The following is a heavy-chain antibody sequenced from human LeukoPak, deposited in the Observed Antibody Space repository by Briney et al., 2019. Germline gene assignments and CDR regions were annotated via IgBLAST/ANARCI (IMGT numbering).Heavy chain of an antibody. D-gene: IGHD1-1*01. V-gene: IGHV1-8*02. CDR2: MNPNSGNT. Sequence: ASVKVSCKASGYTFTSYDINWVRQATREVLEWVGWMNPNSGNTGYAQKFQGRVTMTRNTSISTAYMELSSLRSEDTAVYYCARATTGTHHTGDYWGQGTLVTVSS. J-gene: IGHJ4*02. CDR3: ARATTGTHHTGDY. CDR1: GYTFTSYD.